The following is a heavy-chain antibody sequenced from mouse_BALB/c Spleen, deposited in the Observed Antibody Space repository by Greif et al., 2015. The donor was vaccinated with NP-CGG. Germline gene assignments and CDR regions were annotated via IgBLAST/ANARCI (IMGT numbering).Heavy chain of an antibody. CDR3: ARGAGRGYYYAMDY. CDR1: GFTFSSFG. CDR2: ISSGSSTI. V-gene: IGHV5-17*02. J-gene: IGHJ4*01. D-gene: IGHD3-3*01. Sequence: EVKLMESGGGLVQPGGSRKLSCAASGFTFSSFGMHWVRQAPEKGLEWVAYISSGSSTIYYADTVKGRFTISRDNPKNTLFLQMTSLRSEDTAMYYCARGAGRGYYYAMDYWGQGTSVTVSS.